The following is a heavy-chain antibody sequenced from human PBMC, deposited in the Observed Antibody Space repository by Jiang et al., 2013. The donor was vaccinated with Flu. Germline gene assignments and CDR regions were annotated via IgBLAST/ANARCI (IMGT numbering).Heavy chain of an antibody. CDR2: INIDNGNT. CDR3: ARDRTLDGWGVFDF. V-gene: IGHV1-3*04. CDR1: GYTFTTYA. D-gene: IGHD3-10*01. Sequence: GAEVKKPGASVKVSCKASGYTFTTYAMHWVRQAPGHRLEWMGWINIDNGNTQYSQKFQGRITITGDASATTAYMELSSLTSEDTAVYYCARDRTLDGWGVFDFWGQGTMVTVSS. J-gene: IGHJ3*01.